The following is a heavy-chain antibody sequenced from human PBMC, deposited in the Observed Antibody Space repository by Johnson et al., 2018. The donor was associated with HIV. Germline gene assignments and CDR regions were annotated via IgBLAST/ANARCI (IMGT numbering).Heavy chain of an antibody. D-gene: IGHD1-26*01. V-gene: IGHV3-66*02. CDR3: ARDGWEQRGETVGDVFDI. J-gene: IGHJ3*02. CDR1: GFTVSSNY. Sequence: VQLVDSGGGVVQPGRSLRLSCAASGFTVSSNYMSWVRQAPGKGLEWVSVIYSGGTTYYADSVKGRFTISRDNSKNTLYLQMNSLRAEDTAVYYCARDGWEQRGETVGDVFDIWGQGTMVTVSS. CDR2: IYSGGTT.